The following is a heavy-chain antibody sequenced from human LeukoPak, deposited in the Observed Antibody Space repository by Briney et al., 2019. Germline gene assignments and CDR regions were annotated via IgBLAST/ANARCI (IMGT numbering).Heavy chain of an antibody. CDR2: ISSGGDIM. Sequence: PGGSLRLSCAASGLRFSDYYVSWIRQAPGKGLQWVSYISSGGDIMHYADSVKGRFTISRDNAKNSLYLQMNSLRAEDTAVYYCARDWFPSYGFSSLDYWGQGTLVTVSS. J-gene: IGHJ4*02. CDR3: ARDWFPSYGFSSLDY. CDR1: GLRFSDYY. V-gene: IGHV3-11*04. D-gene: IGHD5-18*01.